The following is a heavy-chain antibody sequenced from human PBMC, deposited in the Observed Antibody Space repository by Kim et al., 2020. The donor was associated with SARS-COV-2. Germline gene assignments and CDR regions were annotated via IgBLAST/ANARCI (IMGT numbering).Heavy chain of an antibody. CDR2: INTNTGNP. V-gene: IGHV7-4-1*02. CDR3: ARDPYYYDSSGWDY. D-gene: IGHD3-22*01. Sequence: ASVKVSCKAPGYTFTSYAMNWVRQAPGQGLEWMGWINTNTGNPTYAQGFTGRFVFSLDTSVSTAYLQISSLKAEDTAVYYCARDPYYYDSSGWDYWGQGTLVTVSS. CDR1: GYTFTSYA. J-gene: IGHJ4*02.